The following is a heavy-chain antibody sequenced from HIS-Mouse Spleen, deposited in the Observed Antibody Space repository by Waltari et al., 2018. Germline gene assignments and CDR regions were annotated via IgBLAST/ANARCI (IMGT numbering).Heavy chain of an antibody. CDR3: ARRRSYFDY. CDR1: GFTFSSYA. V-gene: IGHV3-30-3*01. J-gene: IGHJ4*02. Sequence: QVQLVESGGGVVQPGRSLRLSCAASGFTFSSYAMHWVRQVPGKGLEWVAVISNDGSNKYYADSVKGRFTISRDNSKNTLYLQMNSLRAEDTAVYYCARRRSYFDYWGQGTLVTVSS. CDR2: ISNDGSNK.